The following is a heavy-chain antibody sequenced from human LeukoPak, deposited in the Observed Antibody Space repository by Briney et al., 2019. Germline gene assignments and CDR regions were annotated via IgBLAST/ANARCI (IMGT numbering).Heavy chain of an antibody. Sequence: GASVKVSCKASGYTFTSYYMHWVRQAPGQGLEWMGWINPNSGGTNYAQKFQGRVTMTRDTSISTAYMELSRLRSDDTAVYYCARTGRYCSGGSCSPSYYYYMDVWGKGTTVTVSS. CDR3: ARTGRYCSGGSCSPSYYYYMDV. D-gene: IGHD2-15*01. CDR1: GYTFTSYY. V-gene: IGHV1-2*02. CDR2: INPNSGGT. J-gene: IGHJ6*03.